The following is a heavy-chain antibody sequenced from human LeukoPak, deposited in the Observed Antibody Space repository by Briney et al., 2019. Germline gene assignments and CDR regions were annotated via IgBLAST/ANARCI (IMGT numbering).Heavy chain of an antibody. Sequence: SETLSLTCTVSGASISSFFWSWLRQPPGRRLGGIGFIYYSGSTNYTPSLKDRFTIFVDKSKNPLSLKMTSVNAADTACYYCARAGGWPSVYIDVWGKGTTVTISS. V-gene: IGHV4-59*12. D-gene: IGHD5-24*01. J-gene: IGHJ6*03. CDR3: ARAGGWPSVYIDV. CDR1: GASISSFF. CDR2: IYYSGST.